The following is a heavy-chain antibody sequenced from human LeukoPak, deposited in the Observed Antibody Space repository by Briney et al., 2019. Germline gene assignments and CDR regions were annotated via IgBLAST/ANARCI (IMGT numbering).Heavy chain of an antibody. Sequence: SETLSLTCTVSVGSISSSSYYWGWIRQPPGKGLEWIGSIYYSGSTYYNPSLKSRVTISVDTSKNQFSLKLSSVTAADTAVYYCAREPGWYNWNYWFDPWGQGTLVTVSS. CDR2: IYYSGST. J-gene: IGHJ5*02. CDR3: AREPGWYNWNYWFDP. D-gene: IGHD1-7*01. V-gene: IGHV4-39*07. CDR1: VGSISSSSYY.